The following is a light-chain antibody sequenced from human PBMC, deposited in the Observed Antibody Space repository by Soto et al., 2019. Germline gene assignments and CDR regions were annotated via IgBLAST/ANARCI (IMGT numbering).Light chain of an antibody. CDR2: DAS. J-gene: IGKJ1*01. Sequence: EIVLTQSPATLSLSPGERATLSCRASQSVGRTLAWFQQKPGQAPRLLIYDASNRATGIPARFTGSGSGTDFTLTISSLQPDDFATYYCQHYNSYSEAFGQGTKVELK. CDR1: QSVGRT. V-gene: IGKV3-11*01. CDR3: QHYNSYSEA.